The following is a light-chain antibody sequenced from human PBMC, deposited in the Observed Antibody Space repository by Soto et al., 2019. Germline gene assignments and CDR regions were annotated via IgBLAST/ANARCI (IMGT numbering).Light chain of an antibody. Sequence: DIQMTESPSTLSGSVGDRVTITCRASQTLSSRLAWYQQKPGTAPKLLIHTASTLKSGVPSRFSGSGSGTEFTLTISSLQPDDFATYSCQHYNSYSEAFGQGTKVDI. CDR1: QTLSSR. CDR3: QHYNSYSEA. J-gene: IGKJ1*01. V-gene: IGKV1-5*03. CDR2: TAS.